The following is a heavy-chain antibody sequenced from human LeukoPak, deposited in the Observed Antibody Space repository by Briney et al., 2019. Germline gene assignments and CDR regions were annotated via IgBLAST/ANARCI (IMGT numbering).Heavy chain of an antibody. V-gene: IGHV1-2*02. CDR1: GGTFSSYA. J-gene: IGHJ4*02. CDR3: ARGGAHQGTMIVVVIDYFDY. Sequence: ASVKVSCKASGGTFSSYAISWVRQAPGQGLEWMGWINPNSGGTNYAQKFQGRVTMTRDTSISTAYMELSRLRSDDTAVYYCARGGAHQGTMIVVVIDYFDYWGQGTLVTVSS. D-gene: IGHD3-22*01. CDR2: INPNSGGT.